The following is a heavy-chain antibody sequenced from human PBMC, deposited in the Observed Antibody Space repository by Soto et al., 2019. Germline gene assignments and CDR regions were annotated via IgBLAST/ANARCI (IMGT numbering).Heavy chain of an antibody. CDR3: ARDHPSFY. CDR1: GFTFSNYN. J-gene: IGHJ4*02. Sequence: GGSLRLSCAASGFTFSNYNMNWVRQAPGKGLEWVSFLNADSTSVNYADSVKGRFTISRDNANNALYLQMNTLRAEDTAVYCCARDHPSFYWGQGTLVTVSS. V-gene: IGHV3-48*01. CDR2: LNADSTSV. D-gene: IGHD2-2*01.